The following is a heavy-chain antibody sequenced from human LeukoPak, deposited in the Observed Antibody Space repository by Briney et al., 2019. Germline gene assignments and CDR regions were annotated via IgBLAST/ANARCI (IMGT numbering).Heavy chain of an antibody. CDR2: IYYSGST. CDR1: GGSISSYY. V-gene: IGHV4-59*01. CDR3: ARGPYDYVWGSYRYYFDY. J-gene: IGHJ4*02. D-gene: IGHD3-16*02. Sequence: SETLSLTCTVSGGSISSYYWSWIRQPPGKGLEWIGYIYYSGSTNYNPSLKGRVTISVDTSKNQFSLKLSSVTAADTAVYYCARGPYDYVWGSYRYYFDYWGQGTLVTVSS.